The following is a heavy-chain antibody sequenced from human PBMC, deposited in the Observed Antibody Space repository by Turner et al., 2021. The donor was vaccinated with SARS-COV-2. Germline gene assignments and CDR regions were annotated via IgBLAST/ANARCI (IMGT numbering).Heavy chain of an antibody. D-gene: IGHD5-12*01. CDR1: GYTFSGYY. V-gene: IGHV1-2*02. J-gene: IGHJ4*02. CDR2: INPNSGGT. Sequence: QVQLVQSGAELQKPGASVKVSCKASGYTFSGYYMHWVRQAPGQGLEWMGWINPNSGGTNYAQRFQGRVTMTGDTSISTAYMELSTLRSDDTAVYYCARSVSWLQSLTVDYWGQGTLVTVSS. CDR3: ARSVSWLQSLTVDY.